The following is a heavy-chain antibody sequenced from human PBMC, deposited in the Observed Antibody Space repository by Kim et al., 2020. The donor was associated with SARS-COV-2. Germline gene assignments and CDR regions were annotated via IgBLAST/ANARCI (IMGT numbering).Heavy chain of an antibody. J-gene: IGHJ6*02. Sequence: GGSLRLSCAASGFTFSSYSMNWVRQAPGKGLEWVSSISSSSSYIYYADSVKGRFTISRDNAKNSLYLQMNSLRAEDTAVYYCARDQFPGNYYYGMDVWGQGTTVTVSS. CDR2: ISSSSSYI. CDR3: ARDQFPGNYYYGMDV. V-gene: IGHV3-21*01. CDR1: GFTFSSYS.